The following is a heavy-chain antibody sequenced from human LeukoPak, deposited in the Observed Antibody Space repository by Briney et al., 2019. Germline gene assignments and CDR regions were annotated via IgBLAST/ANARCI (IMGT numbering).Heavy chain of an antibody. CDR3: ARGGGLDV. CDR2: IKQDGSEK. Sequence: GGSLRLSCAASGFTFSNYWMSWVRQAPGKGLEWVANIKQDGSEKYYVDSVKGRFTISRDNAKNSLSLQMNSLRAEDSAVYFCARGGGLDVWGQGATVTVSS. J-gene: IGHJ6*02. CDR1: GFTFSNYW. V-gene: IGHV3-7*04.